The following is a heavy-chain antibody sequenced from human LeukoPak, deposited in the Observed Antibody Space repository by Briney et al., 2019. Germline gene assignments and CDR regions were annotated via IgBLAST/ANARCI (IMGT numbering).Heavy chain of an antibody. CDR2: MNPNSGNT. D-gene: IGHD3-22*01. CDR3: AREALYYYDSSGEVRFDP. Sequence: GASVKVSCKASGYTFTSYDINWVRQATGQGLEWMGWMNPNSGNTGYAQKFQGRVTMTRNTSISTAYMELSSLRSEDTAVYYCAREALYYYDSSGEVRFDPWGQGTLVTVSS. J-gene: IGHJ5*02. CDR1: GYTFTSYD. V-gene: IGHV1-8*01.